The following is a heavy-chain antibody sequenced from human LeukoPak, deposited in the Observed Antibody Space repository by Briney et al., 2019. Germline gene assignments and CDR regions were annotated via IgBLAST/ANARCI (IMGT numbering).Heavy chain of an antibody. CDR1: GYSFTSYW. CDR3: ARSSHYYYGSGPLHAYYFDY. CDR2: IYPGDSDT. J-gene: IGHJ4*02. D-gene: IGHD3-10*01. V-gene: IGHV5-51*01. Sequence: EESLKISCKGSGYSFTSYWIGWVRQMPGKGLEWMGIIYPGDSDTRNSPSFQGQVTISADKSISTAYLQWSSLKASDTAMYYCARSSHYYYGSGPLHAYYFDYWGQGTLVTVSS.